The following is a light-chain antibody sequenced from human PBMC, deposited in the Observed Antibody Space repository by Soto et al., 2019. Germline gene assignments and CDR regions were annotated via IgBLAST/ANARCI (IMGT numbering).Light chain of an antibody. CDR2: WAS. J-gene: IGKJ1*01. CDR1: QNILYNSNNKNF. Sequence: IVITPSPDSLAVSLGETATINCKSSQNILYNSNNKNFLAWYQQKPGQPPKVLIYWASTRESGVPDRFSGSGSETDFTLTISSLQAEDVAVYYCQQYYSTPRTLGQGTKVDIK. V-gene: IGKV4-1*01. CDR3: QQYYSTPRT.